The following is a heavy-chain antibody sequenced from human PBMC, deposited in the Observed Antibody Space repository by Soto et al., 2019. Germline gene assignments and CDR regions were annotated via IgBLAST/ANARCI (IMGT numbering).Heavy chain of an antibody. J-gene: IGHJ5*02. D-gene: IGHD2-2*01. Sequence: SETLSLTCTVSGGSNSSYYWSWIRQPPGKGLEWIGYISYSGSTNYNPSLKSRVTIEVDTSKNEFSLKLSSVTAADTAVYYCARDIVAVPAAPRGFDPWGQGTLVTVS. CDR2: ISYSGST. CDR3: ARDIVAVPAAPRGFDP. V-gene: IGHV4-59*01. CDR1: GGSNSSYY.